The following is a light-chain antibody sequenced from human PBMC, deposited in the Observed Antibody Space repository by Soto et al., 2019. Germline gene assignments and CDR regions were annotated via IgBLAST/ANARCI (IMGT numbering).Light chain of an antibody. CDR2: DGN. J-gene: IGLJ1*01. Sequence: QSVLTQPASVCGPPGQSIAISYTGTSSDGGSYYSVSWYQQYPGTAHKLMNHDGNKPPSGISHRFSASKSAHTAPLTISGLHAEDEADYYWSSLTSSTSYVFGNGNKVNVL. CDR3: SSLTSSTSYV. V-gene: IGLV2-14*03. CDR1: SSDGGSYYS.